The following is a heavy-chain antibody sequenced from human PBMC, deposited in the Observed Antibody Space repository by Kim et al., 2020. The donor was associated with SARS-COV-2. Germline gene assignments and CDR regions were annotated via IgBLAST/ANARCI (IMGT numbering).Heavy chain of an antibody. V-gene: IGHV4-39*01. Sequence: SETLSLTCTVSGGSISSSSYYWGWIRQPPGKGLEWIGSIYYSGSTYYNPSLKSRVTISVDTSKNQFSLKLSSVTAADTAVYYCARCSRGGVATLHYYYGMDVWGQGTTVTVSS. J-gene: IGHJ6*02. D-gene: IGHD5-12*01. CDR1: GGSISSSSYY. CDR2: IYYSGST. CDR3: ARCSRGGVATLHYYYGMDV.